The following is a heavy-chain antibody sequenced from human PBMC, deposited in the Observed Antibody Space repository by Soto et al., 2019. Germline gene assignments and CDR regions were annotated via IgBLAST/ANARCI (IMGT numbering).Heavy chain of an antibody. CDR1: GGSISSSSYY. J-gene: IGHJ5*02. D-gene: IGHD6-19*01. CDR2: IYYSGST. V-gene: IGHV4-39*01. CDR3: ARAYSSGWDNWFDP. Sequence: SLSLSCTVAGGSISSSSYYWCWIRHPPGKGLEWIGSIYYSGSTYYNPSLKSRVTISVDTSKNQFSLKLSSVTAADTAVYYCARAYSSGWDNWFDPWGQGTLVTVSS.